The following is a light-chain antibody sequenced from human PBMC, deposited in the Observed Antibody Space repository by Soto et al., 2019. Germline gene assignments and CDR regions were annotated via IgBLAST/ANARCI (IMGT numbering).Light chain of an antibody. J-gene: IGLJ1*01. Sequence: QSVLTQPPSVSGTPGQRVNISCSGSSSNIGRDYVYWYQQFPGTAPKLLIYRGNQRPSGVPDRFSGSKSGTSASLAISGLRSDDESDYYCVAWDDSLSAYVFGAGTQLTVL. CDR2: RGN. CDR3: VAWDDSLSAYV. CDR1: SSNIGRDY. V-gene: IGLV1-47*01.